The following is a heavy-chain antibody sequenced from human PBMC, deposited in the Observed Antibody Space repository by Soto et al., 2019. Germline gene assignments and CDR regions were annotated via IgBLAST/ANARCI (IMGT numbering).Heavy chain of an antibody. CDR1: GFKFSTYG. J-gene: IGHJ4*02. CDR2: ISGSGGIT. V-gene: IGHV3-23*01. Sequence: EVQLLEAGGGLVQPGGSLTLSCAASGFKFSTYGMSWVRQAPGKGLEWVSGISGSGGITYYTDSVKGRFTISRDNSKNTLHLQMYSLRAEDTAVYYCAGIGGWQQSFPIDYWGQGTLVTVSS. D-gene: IGHD3-16*01. CDR3: AGIGGWQQSFPIDY.